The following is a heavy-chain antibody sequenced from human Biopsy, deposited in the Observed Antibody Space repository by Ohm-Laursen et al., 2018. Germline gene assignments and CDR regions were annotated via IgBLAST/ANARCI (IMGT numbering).Heavy chain of an antibody. D-gene: IGHD1/OR15-1a*01. Sequence: ASVKVSCKASGGTFSSSAITWVRQAPGQGLEWMGGIIGIFRTAHYAQKFQGRVTITADEFMSTAYMELSSLRSEDTAVYYFARGGGYNWNNGWFDPWGQGTLVTVSS. CDR3: ARGGGYNWNNGWFDP. J-gene: IGHJ5*02. V-gene: IGHV1-69*13. CDR2: IIGIFRTA. CDR1: GGTFSSSA.